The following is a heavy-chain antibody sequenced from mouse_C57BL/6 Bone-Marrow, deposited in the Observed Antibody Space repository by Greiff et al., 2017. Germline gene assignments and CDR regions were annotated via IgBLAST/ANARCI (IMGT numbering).Heavy chain of an antibody. Sequence: VQLQQSGAELARPGASVKLSCKASGYTFTSYGISWVKRRTGQGLEWIGEIYPRSGNTYYNEKFKGKATLTADKSSSTAYMELRSLTSEDSAVYFCARDYYGSRGAYWGQGTLVTVSA. CDR1: GYTFTSYG. V-gene: IGHV1-81*01. J-gene: IGHJ3*01. CDR2: IYPRSGNT. D-gene: IGHD1-1*01. CDR3: ARDYYGSRGAY.